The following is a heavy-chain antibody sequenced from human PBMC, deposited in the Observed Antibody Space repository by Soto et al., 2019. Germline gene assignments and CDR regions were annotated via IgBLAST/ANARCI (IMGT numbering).Heavy chain of an antibody. CDR1: GFSFTTYG. Sequence: QVQLVESGGGWVQPGRSLRLSCEATGFSFTTYGMHWVRQAPGKGLEWVAVIGYDGNNKYYADSVEGRFTISRDNSKNTVYLQMKSLRGDDTAVYYCARGGVTGIVCIFGSPLDIWGQGTVVTVSS. CDR3: ARGGVTGIVCIFGSPLDI. D-gene: IGHD1-1*01. V-gene: IGHV3-33*01. J-gene: IGHJ3*02. CDR2: IGYDGNNK.